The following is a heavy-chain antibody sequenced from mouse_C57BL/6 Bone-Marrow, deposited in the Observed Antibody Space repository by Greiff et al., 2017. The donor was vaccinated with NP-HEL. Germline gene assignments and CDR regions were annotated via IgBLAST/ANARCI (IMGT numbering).Heavy chain of an antibody. CDR2: INPSNGGT. D-gene: IGHD1-1*01. V-gene: IGHV1-53*01. Sequence: QVQLQQPGTELVKPGASVKLSCKASGYTFTSYWMHWVKQRPGQGLEWIGNINPSNGGTNYNEKFKSKATLTVDKSSSTVYMQLSSLTSEDYAVYYCARGIGKFITTVVAKDYWGQGTTLTVSS. CDR1: GYTFTSYW. CDR3: ARGIGKFITTVVAKDY. J-gene: IGHJ2*01.